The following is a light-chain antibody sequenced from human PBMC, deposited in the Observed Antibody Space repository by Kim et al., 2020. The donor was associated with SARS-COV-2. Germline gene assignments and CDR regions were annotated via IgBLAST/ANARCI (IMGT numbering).Light chain of an antibody. CDR2: DAS. V-gene: IGKV3-15*01. Sequence: PGARATLTCRASRRVSSNLAWYQQKPGQAPKLLIYDASTRASGIPARFRGSGAGTEFTLTISSLQSEDFAVYYCQQYESWPPYTFGQGTKLEI. J-gene: IGKJ2*01. CDR3: QQYESWPPYT. CDR1: RRVSSN.